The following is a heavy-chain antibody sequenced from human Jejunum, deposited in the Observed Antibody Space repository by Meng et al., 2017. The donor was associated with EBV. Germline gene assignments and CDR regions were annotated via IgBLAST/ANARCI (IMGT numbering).Heavy chain of an antibody. CDR3: ARCEFRNDPPHFDY. D-gene: IGHD3-10*01. V-gene: IGHV4-34*12. CDR2: IIHSGST. CDR1: GGSFNYYY. Sequence: VQLQQWGGGLLKPSETRSRTCAVYGGSFNYYYWTWIRQPPGKGLEWIGEIIHSGSTNYDPSLKRRVTISVDRSKNQFSLKLTSVTAADTAVYYCARCEFRNDPPHFDYWGRGALVTVSS. J-gene: IGHJ4*02.